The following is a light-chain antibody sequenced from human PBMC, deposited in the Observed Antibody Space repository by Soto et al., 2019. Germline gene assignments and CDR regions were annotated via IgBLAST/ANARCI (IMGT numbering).Light chain of an antibody. CDR3: QQRSDWPIT. J-gene: IGKJ5*01. V-gene: IGKV3-11*01. Sequence: EIVLTQSPATLSLSPGERAALSCRASQNIRSLLAWYQQKPGQAPRLLIYDASDRATGIPARFSGSGSETDFTLTISSLEPEDFAVYYCQQRSDWPITFGQGTRL. CDR1: QNIRSL. CDR2: DAS.